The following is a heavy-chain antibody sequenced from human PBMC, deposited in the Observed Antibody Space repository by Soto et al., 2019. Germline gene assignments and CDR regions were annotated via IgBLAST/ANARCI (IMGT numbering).Heavy chain of an antibody. J-gene: IGHJ4*02. V-gene: IGHV3-9*01. CDR3: AKGKSSSGWYDYFDY. Sequence: EVQLVESGGGLVQPGRSLRLSCAASGFTFDDYVMHWVRQAPGKGLEWVSGISWNSGSIGYADSVKGRFTISRDNAKNSLYLQMNSLRAEDTALYYCAKGKSSSGWYDYFDYWGQGTLVTVSS. CDR1: GFTFDDYV. D-gene: IGHD6-19*01. CDR2: ISWNSGSI.